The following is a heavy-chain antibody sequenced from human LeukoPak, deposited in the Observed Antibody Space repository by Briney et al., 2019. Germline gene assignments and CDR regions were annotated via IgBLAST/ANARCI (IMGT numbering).Heavy chain of an antibody. CDR2: IYYSGST. D-gene: IGHD4-17*01. J-gene: IGHJ6*03. CDR3: ARSDDYGDSNYYYYYMDV. Sequence: SETLSLTCSVSGDSISGSSYYWGWIRQPPGKGLEWIGSIYYSGSTYYNPSLKSRVTISVDTSKNQFSLKLSSVTAADTAVYYCARSDDYGDSNYYYYYMDVWGKGTTVTVSS. V-gene: IGHV4-39*07. CDR1: GDSISGSSYY.